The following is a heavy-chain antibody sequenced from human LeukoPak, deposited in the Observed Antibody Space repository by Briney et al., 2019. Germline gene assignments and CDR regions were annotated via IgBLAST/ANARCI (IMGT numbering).Heavy chain of an antibody. CDR3: ARRTTLHGMAV. J-gene: IGHJ6*02. CDR2: TYYKSKWYT. V-gene: IGHV6-1*01. D-gene: IGHD1-7*01. Sequence: SQTLSLTCALSGDSVSSTSAAWHWVRQSPSRGLEWLGRTYYKSKWYTDYAVSVQSRIPINPDTSKNHFSLQLNSVTPEDTAVYYCARRTTLHGMAVWGQGTTVTVSS. CDR1: GDSVSSTSAA.